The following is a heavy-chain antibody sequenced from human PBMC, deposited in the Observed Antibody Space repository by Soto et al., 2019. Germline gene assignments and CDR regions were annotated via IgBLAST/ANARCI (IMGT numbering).Heavy chain of an antibody. CDR1: GFTFSTYA. D-gene: IGHD3-3*02. J-gene: IGHJ4*02. Sequence: GGSLRLSCAASGFTFSTYAMSWVRQAPGKGLEWIAYISSGSSDIYYGDSVKGRVTISRDNAQNSVYLQLENLRDADTAVYYCVRDLGCISESCHGHFDHWGRGTLVTVSS. CDR2: ISSGSSDI. CDR3: VRDLGCISESCHGHFDH. V-gene: IGHV3-21*06.